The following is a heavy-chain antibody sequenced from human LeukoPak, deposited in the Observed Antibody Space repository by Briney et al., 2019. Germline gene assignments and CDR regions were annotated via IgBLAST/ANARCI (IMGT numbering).Heavy chain of an antibody. CDR3: ARVDLSGSYPFDY. CDR2: IYYSGST. Sequence: NPSETLSLTCTVSGGSVSSGSYYWSWIRQPPGKGLEWIGYIYYSGSTNYNPSLKSRVTISVDTSKNQFSLKLSSVTAADTAVYYCARVDLSGSYPFDYWGQGTLVTVSS. V-gene: IGHV4-61*01. D-gene: IGHD1-26*01. J-gene: IGHJ4*02. CDR1: GGSVSSGSYY.